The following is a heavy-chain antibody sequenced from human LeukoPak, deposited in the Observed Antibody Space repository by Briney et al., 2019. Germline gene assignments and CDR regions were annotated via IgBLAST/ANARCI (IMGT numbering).Heavy chain of an antibody. CDR2: IRYDGSNK. D-gene: IGHD3-22*01. J-gene: IGHJ4*02. V-gene: IGHV3-30*02. Sequence: PGGSLRLSCAASGFTFSSYGMHWVRQAPGKGLEWVAFIRYDGSNKYYADSVKGRFTISRDNSKNTLYLQMNGLRAEDTAVYYCAKDVHYDSSGHWDYWGQGTLVTVSS. CDR3: AKDVHYDSSGHWDY. CDR1: GFTFSSYG.